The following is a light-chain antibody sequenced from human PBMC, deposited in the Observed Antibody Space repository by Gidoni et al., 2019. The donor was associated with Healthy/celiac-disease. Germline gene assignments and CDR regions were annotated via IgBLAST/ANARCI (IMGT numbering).Light chain of an antibody. V-gene: IGKV1-39*01. CDR1: QSISSY. CDR3: QHSYSTPPLT. CDR2: AAS. J-gene: IGKJ4*01. Sequence: DIQMTQYPPSLSASVGDRVTLTCRASQSISSYLNWYQQKPGKAPKLRIYAASSLQSGVPSRFSGSGSGTDFTRTINRLQPEDFATYYCQHSYSTPPLTFGGGTKVEIK.